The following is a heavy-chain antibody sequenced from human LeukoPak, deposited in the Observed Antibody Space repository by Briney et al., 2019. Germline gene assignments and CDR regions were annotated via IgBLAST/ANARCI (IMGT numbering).Heavy chain of an antibody. Sequence: GASVKVSCKASGYTFTGYYMHWVRQAPGQGLEWMGWINPNSGGTNYAQKFQGRVTMTRDTSISTAYMELSRLRSDDTAVYCCARLRGYSGYEAFDIWGQGTMVTVSS. CDR3: ARLRGYSGYEAFDI. J-gene: IGHJ3*02. V-gene: IGHV1-2*02. CDR2: INPNSGGT. D-gene: IGHD5-12*01. CDR1: GYTFTGYY.